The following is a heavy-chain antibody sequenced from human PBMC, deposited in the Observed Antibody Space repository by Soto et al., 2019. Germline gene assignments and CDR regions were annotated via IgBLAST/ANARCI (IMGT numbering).Heavy chain of an antibody. CDR1: GGSISSYY. Sequence: QVQLQESGPGLVKPSETLSLTCTVSGGSISSYYWSWIRQPPGKGLEWIGYIYYSGSTNYNPSLKSRGTISVDTSKNQFSLKLSSVTAADTAVYYCARIMTTEFPSYYYYGMDVWGQGTTVTVSS. CDR2: IYYSGST. V-gene: IGHV4-59*01. D-gene: IGHD4-4*01. J-gene: IGHJ6*02. CDR3: ARIMTTEFPSYYYYGMDV.